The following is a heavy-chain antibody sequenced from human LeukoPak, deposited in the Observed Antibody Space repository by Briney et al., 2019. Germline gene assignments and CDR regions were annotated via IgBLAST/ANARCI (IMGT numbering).Heavy chain of an antibody. CDR3: ASQGIVGATTGIDY. D-gene: IGHD1-26*01. CDR2: IYYSGST. V-gene: IGHV4-39*01. J-gene: IGHJ4*02. CDR1: GGSISSSSYY. Sequence: SETLSLTCTVSGGSISSSSYYWGWIRQPPGKGLEWIGSIYYSGSTYYNPSLRSRVTISVDTSKNQFSLKLCSVTAADTAVYYCASQGIVGATTGIDYWGQGTLVTVSS.